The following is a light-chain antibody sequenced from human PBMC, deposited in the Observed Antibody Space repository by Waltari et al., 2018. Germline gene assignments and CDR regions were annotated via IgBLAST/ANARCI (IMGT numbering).Light chain of an antibody. Sequence: QSVLTQPPSVSAAPGQKVTISCSGSSSNIGNNYVSWYQQFPGTAPQLLIYDKEKRRSGMPDRFSGSKSGTSATLGITGRQTGDEADYYCGTWDSSLSAPVFGGGTKLTVL. J-gene: IGLJ3*02. V-gene: IGLV1-51*01. CDR2: DKE. CDR1: SSNIGNNY. CDR3: GTWDSSLSAPV.